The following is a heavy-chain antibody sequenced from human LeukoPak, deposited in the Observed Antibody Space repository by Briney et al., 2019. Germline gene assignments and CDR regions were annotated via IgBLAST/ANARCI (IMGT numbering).Heavy chain of an antibody. CDR3: AKDRHAPGRYCSSTSCFPFDS. CDR2: ISGSGGGT. J-gene: IGHJ5*01. D-gene: IGHD2-2*01. Sequence: ASVKVSCKASGYTFTSYGISWVRQAPGKGLEWVSAISGSGGGTYYADSVKGRFTISRDNTKNTLYLQMNSLRAEDTAVYYCAKDRHAPGRYCSSTSCFPFDSWGQGTLVTVSS. V-gene: IGHV3-23*01. CDR1: GYTFTSYG.